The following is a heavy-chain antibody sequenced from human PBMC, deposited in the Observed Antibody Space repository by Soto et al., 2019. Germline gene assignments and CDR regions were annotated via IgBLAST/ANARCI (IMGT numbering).Heavy chain of an antibody. CDR2: IIPILGIA. V-gene: IGHV1-69*04. J-gene: IGHJ5*02. Sequence: SVKVSCKTSGGTFSSYTISLVRQAPGQGLEWMGRIIPILGIANYAQKFQGRVTITADKSTSTAYMELSSLRSEDTAVYYCARDPYYDFWSGFPSGWFDPWGQGTLVTVS. CDR1: GGTFSSYT. CDR3: ARDPYYDFWSGFPSGWFDP. D-gene: IGHD3-3*01.